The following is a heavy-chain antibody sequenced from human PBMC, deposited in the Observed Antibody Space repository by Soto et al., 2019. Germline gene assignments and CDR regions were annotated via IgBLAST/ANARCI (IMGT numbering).Heavy chain of an antibody. CDR2: IFSNDEK. V-gene: IGHV2-26*04. D-gene: IGHD6-13*01. J-gene: IGHJ5*02. CDR1: GFSLSNAGLG. CDR3: ASTYSTSWYWFDP. Sequence: QVTVKESGPVLVKPTETLTLTCTVSGFSLSNAGLGVSWIRQPPGKALEWLAHIFSNDEKSYSTSLKSRLTISKDTSKSQVVLIMTNMDPVDTDTYYCASTYSTSWYWFDPWGQGTLVTVSS.